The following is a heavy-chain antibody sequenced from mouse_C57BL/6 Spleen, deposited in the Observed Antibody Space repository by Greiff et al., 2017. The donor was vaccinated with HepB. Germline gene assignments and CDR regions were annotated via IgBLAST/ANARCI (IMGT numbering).Heavy chain of an antibody. CDR3: AREGDSSGYVEAYLDY. J-gene: IGHJ2*01. CDR2: IDPSDSET. Sequence: QVQLQQPGAELVRPGSSVKLSCKASGYTFTSYWMHWVKQRPIQGLEWIGNIDPSDSETHYNQKFKDKATLTVDKSSSTAYMQLSSLTSEDSAVYYCAREGDSSGYVEAYLDYGSQGTTLTVSS. V-gene: IGHV1-52*01. D-gene: IGHD3-2*02. CDR1: GYTFTSYW.